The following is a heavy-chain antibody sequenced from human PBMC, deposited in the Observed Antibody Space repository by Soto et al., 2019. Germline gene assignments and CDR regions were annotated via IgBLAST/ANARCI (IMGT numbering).Heavy chain of an antibody. D-gene: IGHD4-17*01. CDR1: GYSFTTYN. CDR3: ARESPGDYLS. Sequence: ASVKVSCKASGYSFTTYNIHWVRQAPGQGLEWMGVVNPSSGSTSYAQKFQGRVTMTRDTSTSTVYMELRSLRSDDTAVYYCARESPGDYLSWGQGTLVTVSS. J-gene: IGHJ4*02. V-gene: IGHV1-46*01. CDR2: VNPSSGST.